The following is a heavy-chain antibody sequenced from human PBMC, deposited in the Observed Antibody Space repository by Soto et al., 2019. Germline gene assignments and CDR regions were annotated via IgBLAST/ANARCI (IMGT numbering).Heavy chain of an antibody. Sequence: SETLSLTCTVSGGSISSGGYYWSWIRQHPGKGLEWIGYIYYSGSTYYNPSLKSRVTISVDTSKNQFSLKLSSVTAADTAVYYCAGRGYSGYDYGAPSYWFDPWGQGTLVTVS. CDR1: GGSISSGGYY. D-gene: IGHD5-12*01. CDR3: AGRGYSGYDYGAPSYWFDP. V-gene: IGHV4-31*03. J-gene: IGHJ5*02. CDR2: IYYSGST.